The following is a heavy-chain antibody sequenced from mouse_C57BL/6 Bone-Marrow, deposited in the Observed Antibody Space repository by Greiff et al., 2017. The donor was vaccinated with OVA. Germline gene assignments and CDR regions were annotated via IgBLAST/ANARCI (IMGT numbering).Heavy chain of an antibody. Sequence: EVQRVESGAELVRPGASVKLSCTASGFNIKDYYMHWVKQRPEQGLEWIGRIDPEDGDTKYAPKFQGKATMTADTSSNTAYLQLSSLTSEDTAVYYCTSHLNPPWFAYWGQGTLVTVSA. J-gene: IGHJ3*01. CDR1: GFNIKDYY. D-gene: IGHD1-3*01. CDR2: IDPEDGDT. CDR3: TSHLNPPWFAY. V-gene: IGHV14-1*01.